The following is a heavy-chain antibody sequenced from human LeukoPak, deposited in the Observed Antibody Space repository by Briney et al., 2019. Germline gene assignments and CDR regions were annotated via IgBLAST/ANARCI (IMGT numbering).Heavy chain of an antibody. CDR2: INHSGST. V-gene: IGHV4-34*01. Sequence: PSETLSPSPAVYGGSFTGFKCSWIRQPPGKGLEWIGEINHSGSTNYNPSLKSRVTISVDTSKNQFSLKLSSVTAADTAVYYCERVSSTALIRGQGTLVTVSS. CDR3: ERVSSTALI. CDR1: GGSFTGFK. J-gene: IGHJ1*01. D-gene: IGHD3-3*02.